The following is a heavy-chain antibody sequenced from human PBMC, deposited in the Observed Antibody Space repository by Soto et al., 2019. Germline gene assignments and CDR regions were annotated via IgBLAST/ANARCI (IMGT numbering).Heavy chain of an antibody. CDR3: AREGGESSDGLYYFDS. D-gene: IGHD3-16*01. Sequence: PSETLSLTCTVSSGSISSGDYYWSWIRQPPGKGLEWIGHIYYSGNTDYNPSLKSRLAISIDTSKNQFSLKLSSVTAADTAVYFCAREGGESSDGLYYFDSWGQGSLVTVSS. CDR1: SGSISSGDYY. J-gene: IGHJ4*02. V-gene: IGHV4-30-4*01. CDR2: IYYSGNT.